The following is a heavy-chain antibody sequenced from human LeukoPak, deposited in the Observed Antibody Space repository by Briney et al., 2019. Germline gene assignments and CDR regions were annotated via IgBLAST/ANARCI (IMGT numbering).Heavy chain of an antibody. CDR1: GYTFTGYY. Sequence: ASVKVSCKASGYTFTGYYMHWVRRAPGQGLEWVGWINPNSGDTKYAQKFQGRVTMTRDTSINTAYMELGRLTSNDTATFYCASLISIEDGNNWFDPWGQGTPVTVSS. J-gene: IGHJ5*02. CDR2: INPNSGDT. V-gene: IGHV1-2*02. CDR3: ASLISIEDGNNWFDP. D-gene: IGHD2-21*01.